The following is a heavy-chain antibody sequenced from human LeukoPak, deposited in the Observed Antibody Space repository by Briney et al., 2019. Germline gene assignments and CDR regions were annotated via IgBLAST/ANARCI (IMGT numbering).Heavy chain of an antibody. J-gene: IGHJ3*02. CDR1: GYTFTSYY. CDR2: INPNSGGT. V-gene: IGHV1-2*02. Sequence: GASVKVSCKASGYTFTSYYMHWVRQAPGQGLEWMGWINPNSGGTNYAQKFQGRVTMTRDTSISTAYMELSRLRSDDTAVYYCARDPIVLRYFATAFDIWGQGTMVTVSS. CDR3: ARDPIVLRYFATAFDI. D-gene: IGHD3-9*01.